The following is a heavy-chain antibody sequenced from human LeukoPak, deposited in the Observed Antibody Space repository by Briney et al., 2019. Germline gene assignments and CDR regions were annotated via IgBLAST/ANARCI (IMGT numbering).Heavy chain of an antibody. D-gene: IGHD3-22*01. J-gene: IGHJ4*02. CDR2: INHSGST. V-gene: IGHV4-34*01. Sequence: SETLSLTCAVYGGSFSGYYWSWLRQPPGKGLEWIGEINHSGSTNYNPSLKSRVTISVDTSKNQFSLKLSSVTAADTAVYYCARGLEYYYDSSGYYAYFDYWGQGTLVTVSS. CDR1: GGSFSGYY. CDR3: ARGLEYYYDSSGYYAYFDY.